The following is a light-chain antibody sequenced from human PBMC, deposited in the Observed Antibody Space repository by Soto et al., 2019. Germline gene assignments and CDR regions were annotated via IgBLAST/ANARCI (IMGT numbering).Light chain of an antibody. V-gene: IGKV1-39*01. CDR3: QQTYTAPPT. Sequence: DIQMTQSPSSLSASVGDRVTITCRASQSISSDLNWYQQKPGKAPKLLIDGAFSWQSGVPSRFSGSGSGTDFTLTISSLQPEDFATYYCQQTYTAPPTFGRGTKVEIK. CDR2: GAF. J-gene: IGKJ1*01. CDR1: QSISSD.